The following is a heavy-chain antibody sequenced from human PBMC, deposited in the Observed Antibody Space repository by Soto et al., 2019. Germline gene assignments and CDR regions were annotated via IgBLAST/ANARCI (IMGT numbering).Heavy chain of an antibody. Sequence: WGSLRLSCAAAGFSISGSGIHWVRQASGKGLEWVARIRDRTNGYATGYAASVQGRFSISRDDSKNTAFLQMNSLNTEDTAVYYGTRGDARGDRAFDIWGQGTMVTVSS. J-gene: IGHJ3*02. CDR2: IRDRTNGYAT. D-gene: IGHD5-12*01. CDR3: TRGDARGDRAFDI. CDR1: GFSISGSG. V-gene: IGHV3-73*01.